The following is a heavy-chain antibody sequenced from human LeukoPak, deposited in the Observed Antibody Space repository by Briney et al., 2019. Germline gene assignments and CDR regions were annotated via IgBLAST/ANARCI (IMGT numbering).Heavy chain of an antibody. D-gene: IGHD5-24*01. CDR3: AKDRDWYYFDY. CDR1: GFTFSSYG. V-gene: IGHV3-30*18. Sequence: PGRSLRLSCAACGFTFSSYGMHWVRQAPGKGLEWVAVISYDGSNKYYADSVKGRFTISRDNSKNTLYLQMNSLRAEDTAVYYCAKDRDWYYFDYWGQGTLVTVSS. CDR2: ISYDGSNK. J-gene: IGHJ4*02.